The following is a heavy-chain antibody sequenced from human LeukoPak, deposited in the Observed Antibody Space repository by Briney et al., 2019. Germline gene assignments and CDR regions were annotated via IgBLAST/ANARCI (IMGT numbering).Heavy chain of an antibody. V-gene: IGHV4-59*08. CDR3: ARVPVVPAAIPPQHYYYGMDV. Sequence: PSETLSLTCTVSGGSISSYYWSWIRQPPGKGLEWIGYIYYSGSTNYNPSLKSRVTISVDTSKNQFSLKLSSVTAADTAVYYCARVPVVPAAIPPQHYYYGMDVWGQGTTVTVSS. D-gene: IGHD2-2*01. CDR2: IYYSGST. CDR1: GGSISSYY. J-gene: IGHJ6*02.